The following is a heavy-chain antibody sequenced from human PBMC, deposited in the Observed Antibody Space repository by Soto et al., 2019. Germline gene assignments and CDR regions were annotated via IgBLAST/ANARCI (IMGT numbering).Heavy chain of an antibody. J-gene: IGHJ5*02. D-gene: IGHD2-2*01. CDR1: GGTFSSYA. CDR3: AREPRGVVVVPAAMGWFDP. CDR2: IIPIFGTA. V-gene: IGHV1-69*13. Sequence: SVKVSCKASGGTFSSYAISWVRQAPGRGLEWMGGIIPIFGTANYAQKFQGRVTITADESTSTAYMELSSLRSEDTAVYYCAREPRGVVVVPAAMGWFDPWGQGTLVTVSS.